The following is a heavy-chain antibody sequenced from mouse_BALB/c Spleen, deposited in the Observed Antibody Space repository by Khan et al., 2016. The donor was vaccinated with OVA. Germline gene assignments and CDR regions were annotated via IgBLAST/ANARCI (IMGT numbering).Heavy chain of an antibody. J-gene: IGHJ3*01. V-gene: IGHV5-15*02. CDR3: ARGGFAY. Sequence: EVELVESGGGLVQPGGSRKLSCAASGFTFIDYGMAWVRQTPGKGPEWIAFISSVAYSIYYADTVTGRFTIPRENAKNTLYLAMSSLRSDDTAMYYCARGGFAYWGQGTLVTVSA. CDR2: ISSVAYSI. CDR1: GFTFIDYG.